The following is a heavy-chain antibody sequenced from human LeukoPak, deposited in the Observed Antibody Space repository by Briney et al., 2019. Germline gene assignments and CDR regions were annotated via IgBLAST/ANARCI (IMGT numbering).Heavy chain of an antibody. CDR2: IYYSGST. J-gene: IGHJ5*02. CDR3: ARGHYDLAP. V-gene: IGHV4-39*07. Sequence: SETLSLTCTVSGGSISSSSYYWGWIRQPPGKGLEWIGSIYYSGSTYYNPSLKSRVTISVDTSKNQVSLKLSSVTAADTAIYFCARGHYDLAPWGQGILVTVSS. D-gene: IGHD4-17*01. CDR1: GGSISSSSYY.